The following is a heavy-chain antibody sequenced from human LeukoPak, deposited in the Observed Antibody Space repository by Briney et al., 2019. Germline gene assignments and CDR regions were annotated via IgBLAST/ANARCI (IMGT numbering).Heavy chain of an antibody. CDR1: GGSISSSSYY. Sequence: SETLSLTCTVSGGSISSSSYYWGWIRQPPGKGLEWIGSIYYSGSTYYNPSLKSRVTISVDTSKNQFSLKLSSVTAADTAVYYCARDRRVTMIVVVITTILGAFDIWGQGTMVTVSS. D-gene: IGHD3-22*01. CDR2: IYYSGST. V-gene: IGHV4-39*07. CDR3: ARDRRVTMIVVVITTILGAFDI. J-gene: IGHJ3*02.